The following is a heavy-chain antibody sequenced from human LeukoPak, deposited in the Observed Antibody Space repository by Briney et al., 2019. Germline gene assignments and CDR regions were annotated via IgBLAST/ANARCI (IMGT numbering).Heavy chain of an antibody. V-gene: IGHV3-21*01. J-gene: IGHJ6*03. CDR2: ISSSSSYI. CDR3: ARVRVSDITRTTNYMDV. D-gene: IGHD1-14*01. Sequence: GGSLRLSCAAAGFTFSSYSMSWVRQAPGKGLEWVSSISSSSSYIYYADSVKGRFTISRDNAKNPLYLQMNSLRAEDTAVYYCARVRVSDITRTTNYMDVWGKGTTVTVSS. CDR1: GFTFSSYS.